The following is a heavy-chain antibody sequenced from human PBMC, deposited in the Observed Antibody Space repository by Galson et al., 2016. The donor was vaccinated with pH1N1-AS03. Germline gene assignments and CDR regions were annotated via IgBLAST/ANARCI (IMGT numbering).Heavy chain of an antibody. CDR2: INWDGSSL. CDR3: AKDYSTGGNSPTFDF. D-gene: IGHD4-23*01. Sequence: SLRLSCAASGFIFDDYAMHWVRQAPGKGLEWVALINWDGSSLFHADSVKGRFTISRDNSKNSLYLQMKSLRVEDTALYYCAKDYSTGGNSPTFDFWGLGTLVTVSS. J-gene: IGHJ4*02. V-gene: IGHV3-43D*03. CDR1: GFIFDDYA.